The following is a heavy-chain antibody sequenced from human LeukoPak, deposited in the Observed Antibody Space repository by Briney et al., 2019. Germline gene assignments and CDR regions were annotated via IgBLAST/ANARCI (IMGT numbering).Heavy chain of an antibody. CDR1: GYTFTSYD. D-gene: IGHD2-2*01. CDR3: VAMPY. CDR2: MNTKTGNT. Sequence: ASVKVSCKASGYTFTSYDINWVRQALGQGLEWMGWMNTKTGNTGFAQKLQGRVTMSMDTSITTAYMEVTSLRSEDTAVYYCVAMPYWGQGTLVTVSS. J-gene: IGHJ4*02. V-gene: IGHV1-8*01.